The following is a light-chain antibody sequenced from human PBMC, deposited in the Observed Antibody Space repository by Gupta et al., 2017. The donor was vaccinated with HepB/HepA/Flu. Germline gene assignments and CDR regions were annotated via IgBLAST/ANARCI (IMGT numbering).Light chain of an antibody. J-gene: IGKJ1*01. CDR3: QNKGSSSCT. CDR2: GAS. Sequence: EIVLPQSPGTLSLSPGERATPSCRASQSVRSSYLAWYQQKPGQAPRLLIYGASSRATGIPDRFSGSGSGTDFTLTISRREPEDLAVYYGQNKGSSSCTCGQGTKGEIK. CDR1: QSVRSSY. V-gene: IGKV3-20*01.